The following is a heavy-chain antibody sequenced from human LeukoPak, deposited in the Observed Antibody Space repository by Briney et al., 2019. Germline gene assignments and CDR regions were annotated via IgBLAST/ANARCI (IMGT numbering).Heavy chain of an antibody. V-gene: IGHV1-2*02. J-gene: IGHJ5*02. CDR3: ARDYYSGYRNWFDP. CDR2: INPNSGGT. Sequence: ASVKVSCKASGYTFTGYYMHWVRQAPGQGLEWMGWINPNSGGTNYAQKFQGRVTMTRDTSISTAYMELSRLRSDDTAVYYCARDYYSGYRNWFDPWGQGTLVTVSP. D-gene: IGHD2/OR15-2a*01. CDR1: GYTFTGYY.